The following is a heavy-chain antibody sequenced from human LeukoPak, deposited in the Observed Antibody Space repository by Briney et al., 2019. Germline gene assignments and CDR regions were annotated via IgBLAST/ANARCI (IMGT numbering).Heavy chain of an antibody. V-gene: IGHV4-59*01. CDR1: GGSISSYY. Sequence: SETLSLTCTVSGGSISSYYWSWIRQPPGKGLEWIGYIYYSGSTNYNPSLKSRVTISVDTSKYQFSLELSSVTAAETAVYYCARGCPGHICFGGYFDYWGQGTLVTVSS. D-gene: IGHD3-10*01. CDR3: ARGCPGHICFGGYFDY. CDR2: IYYSGST. J-gene: IGHJ4*02.